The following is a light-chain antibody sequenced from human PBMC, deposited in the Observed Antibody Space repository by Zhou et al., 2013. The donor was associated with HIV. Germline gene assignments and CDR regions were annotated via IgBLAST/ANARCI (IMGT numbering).Light chain of an antibody. CDR1: QAITNS. V-gene: IGKV1-NL1*01. CDR3: QQYYGSPPFT. Sequence: DIQMTQSPSSLSASVGDRVTITCRASQAITNSLAWYQQKSGKPPKLLLYAASNLESGVPPRFSGGRSGTDFTLTISSLQPEDFATYYCQQYYGSPPFTFGPGTKVDIK. J-gene: IGKJ3*01. CDR2: AAS.